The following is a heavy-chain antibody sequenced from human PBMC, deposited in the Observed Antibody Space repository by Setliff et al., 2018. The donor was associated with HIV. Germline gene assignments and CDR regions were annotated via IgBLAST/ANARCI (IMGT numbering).Heavy chain of an antibody. D-gene: IGHD3-22*01. CDR3: AKELAASGLGYFDS. CDR2: MNPNDGGT. Sequence: GASVKVSCKASGHTFANSYLHWVRQGPGQGLEWMGIMNPNDGGTQYAQNFRGRVSMTRDTSTTTVYMELYSLRSEDTAEYYCAKELAASGLGYFDSWGRGILVTVSS. CDR1: GHTFANSY. V-gene: IGHV1-46*01. J-gene: IGHJ4*02.